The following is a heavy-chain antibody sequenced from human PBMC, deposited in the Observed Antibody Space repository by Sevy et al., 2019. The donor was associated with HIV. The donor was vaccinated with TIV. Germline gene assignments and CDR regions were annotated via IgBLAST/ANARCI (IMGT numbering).Heavy chain of an antibody. CDR3: ARRTTMIVGAFDI. V-gene: IGHV3-23*01. CDR2: ISGSGGST. D-gene: IGHD3-22*01. Sequence: GGSLRLSCAASGFTFSSYAMSWVRQAPGKGLEWVSAISGSGGSTYYADSVKGRFTISRDNPKNTLYLQMNSLRAEDTAVYYCARRTTMIVGAFDIWGQRTMVTVSS. J-gene: IGHJ3*02. CDR1: GFTFSSYA.